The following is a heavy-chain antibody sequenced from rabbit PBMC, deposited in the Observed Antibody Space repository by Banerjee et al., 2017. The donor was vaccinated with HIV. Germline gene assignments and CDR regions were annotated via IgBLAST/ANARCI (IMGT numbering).Heavy chain of an antibody. CDR2: INTSSGNT. Sequence: QSLEESGGDLVKPGASLTLTCTASGFSFSNRYVMCWVRQAPGKGLEWIACINTSSGNTVYASWAKGRFTVSKTSSTVDLKMTSLTAADTATYFCARGSGGDGVGYSLWGPGTLVTVS. D-gene: IGHD7-1*01. CDR1: GFSFSNRYV. J-gene: IGHJ4*01. V-gene: IGHV1S40*01. CDR3: ARGSGGDGVGYSL.